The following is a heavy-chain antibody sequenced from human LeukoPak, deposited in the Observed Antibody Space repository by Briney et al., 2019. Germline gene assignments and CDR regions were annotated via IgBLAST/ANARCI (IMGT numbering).Heavy chain of an antibody. J-gene: IGHJ4*02. Sequence: ASVKVSCKASGYTFTAYDINWVRQATGQGLEWMGWMNPNSGYTGYAQKFQGRVTITRDTSISTAYMELGSLRSEGTAVYYCARVAGSIDYWGQGTLVTVSS. D-gene: IGHD6-19*01. CDR3: ARVAGSIDY. CDR2: MNPNSGYT. CDR1: GYTFTAYD. V-gene: IGHV1-8*03.